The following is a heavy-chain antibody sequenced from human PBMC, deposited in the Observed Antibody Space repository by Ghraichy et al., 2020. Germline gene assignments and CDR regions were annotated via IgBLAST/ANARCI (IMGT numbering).Heavy chain of an antibody. V-gene: IGHV4-34*01. CDR3: ASDWGLGAFDI. J-gene: IGHJ3*02. CDR1: GGSFSGYY. Sequence: SETLSLTCAVYGGSFSGYYWSWIRQPPGKGLEWIGEINHSGSTNYNPSLKSRVTISVDTSKNQFSLKLSSVTAADTAVYYCASDWGLGAFDIWGQGTMVTVSS. D-gene: IGHD7-27*01. CDR2: INHSGST.